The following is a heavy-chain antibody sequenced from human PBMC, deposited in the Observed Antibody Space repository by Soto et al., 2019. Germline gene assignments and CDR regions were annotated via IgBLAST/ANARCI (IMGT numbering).Heavy chain of an antibody. CDR1: GFTFSSYG. V-gene: IGHV3-30*18. D-gene: IGHD3-3*01. CDR2: ISYDGSNK. CDR3: AKGTPYSYYDFGSGYHDGMDV. J-gene: IGHJ6*02. Sequence: GGSLRLSCAASGFTFSSYGMHWVRQAPGKGLEWVAVISYDGSNKYYADSVKGRFTISRDNSKNTLYLQMNSLRAEDTAVYYCAKGTPYSYYDFGSGYHDGMDVWGQGTTVTVSS.